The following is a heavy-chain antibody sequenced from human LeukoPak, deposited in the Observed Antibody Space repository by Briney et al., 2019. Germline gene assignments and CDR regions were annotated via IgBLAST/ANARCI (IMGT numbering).Heavy chain of an antibody. Sequence: GASVKVSCKASGYTFTSYDINWVRQATGQGLEWMGWMNPNSGNTGYAQKFQGRVTITRNTSISTAYMELSSLRSGDTAVYYCARVADYTLFDYWGQGTLVTVSS. V-gene: IGHV1-8*03. CDR1: GYTFTSYD. J-gene: IGHJ4*02. D-gene: IGHD2-2*02. CDR2: MNPNSGNT. CDR3: ARVADYTLFDY.